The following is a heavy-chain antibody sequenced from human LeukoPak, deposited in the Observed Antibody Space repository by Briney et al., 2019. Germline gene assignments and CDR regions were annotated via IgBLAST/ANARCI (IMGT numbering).Heavy chain of an antibody. V-gene: IGHV4-59*01. CDR2: VYYSGST. CDR1: GGSISGYY. D-gene: IGHD6-13*01. Sequence: SETLSLTCTVSGGSISGYYWSWIRQPPGKGLEWIGYVYYSGSTNYNPSLTSQVTISVDTSKNQCSLKLSSATAADTAVYYCARVIYSSSWYRDACDIWGQGTMVTVSS. J-gene: IGHJ3*02. CDR3: ARVIYSSSWYRDACDI.